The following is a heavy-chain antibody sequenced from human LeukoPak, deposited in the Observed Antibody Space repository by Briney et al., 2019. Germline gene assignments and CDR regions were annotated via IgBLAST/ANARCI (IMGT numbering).Heavy chain of an antibody. Sequence: SETLSLTCTVSGGSISSYYWSWIRQPPGKGLEWIGYIYHSGSTYYNPSLKSRVTISVDRSKNQFSLKLSSVTAADTAVYYCARGYYDFWSGYTAHYYYYGMDVWGQGTTVTVSS. D-gene: IGHD3-3*01. J-gene: IGHJ6*02. CDR1: GGSISSYY. CDR3: ARGYYDFWSGYTAHYYYYGMDV. V-gene: IGHV4-59*12. CDR2: IYHSGST.